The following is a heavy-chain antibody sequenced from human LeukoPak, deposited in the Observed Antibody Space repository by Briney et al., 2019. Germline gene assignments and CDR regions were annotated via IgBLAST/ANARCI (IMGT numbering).Heavy chain of an antibody. J-gene: IGHJ6*03. CDR1: GYSISSGYY. CDR2: INHSGST. CDR3: ARAPYSSSWYVRHYYYYMDV. V-gene: IGHV4-38-2*02. Sequence: SETLSLTCSVAGYSISSGYYWGWIRQPPGKWLEWIGEINHSGSTNYNPSLKSRVTISVDTSKNQFSLKLSSVTAADTAVYYCARAPYSSSWYVRHYYYYMDVWGKGTTVTVSS. D-gene: IGHD6-13*01.